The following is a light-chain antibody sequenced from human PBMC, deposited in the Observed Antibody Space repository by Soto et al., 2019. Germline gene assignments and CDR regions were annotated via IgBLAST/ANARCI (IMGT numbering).Light chain of an antibody. V-gene: IGLV1-40*01. CDR2: DNT. J-gene: IGLJ2*01. CDR3: ISYTYISAPSSSTPVV. CDR1: WSNIGANYD. Sequence: QSVLTQPPSVSGAPGQRVTISCTGGWSNIGANYDVHWYQQLPRTAPKLLIYDNTNRPSGVPDRFSGSKSGTSASLAITGLQAEDEADYYCISYTYISAPSSSTPVVFGGGTKLTVL.